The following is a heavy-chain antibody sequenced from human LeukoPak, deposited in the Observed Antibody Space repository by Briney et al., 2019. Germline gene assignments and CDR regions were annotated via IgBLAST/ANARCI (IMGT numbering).Heavy chain of an antibody. J-gene: IGHJ5*02. CDR2: INPNSGGT. V-gene: IGHV1-2*02. D-gene: IGHD3-3*01. CDR3: AHGEYYDSMFDP. CDR1: GYTFTSYY. Sequence: ASVKVSCKASGYTFTSYYMHWVRQAPGQGLEWMGWINPNSGGTNYAQKFQGRVTMTRDTSISTAYMELSRLRSDDTAVYYCAHGEYYDSMFDPWGQGTLVTVSS.